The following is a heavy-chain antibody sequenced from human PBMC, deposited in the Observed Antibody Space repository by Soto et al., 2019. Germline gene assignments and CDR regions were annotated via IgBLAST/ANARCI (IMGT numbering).Heavy chain of an antibody. CDR2: MYYSGSP. CDR3: ARRITVVRGVIVTLSTFDI. Sequence: SETLSLTCSVSGGSIISSSYFWGWILHPPGKGLEWIGTMYYSGSPNYNPSLTSRVTISVDTSKNQFSLKLSSVTAADTAVYFCARRITVVRGVIVTLSTFDIWGQGAMVTVSS. CDR1: GGSIISSSYF. J-gene: IGHJ3*02. V-gene: IGHV4-39*01. D-gene: IGHD3-10*01.